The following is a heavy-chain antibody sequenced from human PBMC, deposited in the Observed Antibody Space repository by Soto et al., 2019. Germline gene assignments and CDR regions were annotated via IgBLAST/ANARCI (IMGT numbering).Heavy chain of an antibody. V-gene: IGHV4-59*01. CDR2: IYYTGST. CDR3: ASALYCSGGSCSFDP. D-gene: IGHD2-15*01. CDR1: GDSISSYY. Sequence: SETLSLTCTVSGDSISSYYWSWIRQPPGKGLEWIGFIYYTGSTSYNPSLKSRVTISMDTSKNQFSLKLTSVTAADTAVYYCASALYCSGGSCSFDPWGQGTLVTV. J-gene: IGHJ5*02.